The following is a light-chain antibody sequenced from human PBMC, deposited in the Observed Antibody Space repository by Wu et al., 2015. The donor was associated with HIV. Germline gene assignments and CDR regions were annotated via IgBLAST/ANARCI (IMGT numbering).Light chain of an antibody. Sequence: EIVLTQSPDTLSLSPGERATLSCRASQSVSSYLAWYQQKPGQAPRLLIYDASNRATDIPARFSGSGSGTDFTLTISSLEPEDFAIYYCQQYNNWPLTFGQGTRLEIK. V-gene: IGKV3-11*01. J-gene: IGKJ5*01. CDR2: DAS. CDR3: QQYNNWPLT. CDR1: QSVSSY.